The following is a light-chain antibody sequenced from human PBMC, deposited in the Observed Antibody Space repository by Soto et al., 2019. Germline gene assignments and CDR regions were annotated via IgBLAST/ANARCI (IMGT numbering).Light chain of an antibody. J-gene: IGLJ1*01. V-gene: IGLV2-14*01. CDR3: CSYTTSSTV. Sequence: QSALTQPASVSGSPGQSVTISCTATSSDVADYKDVSWYQQHPGNAPKLLIYEVTYRPSGVSNRFSGSKTGNSASLTMSGVQAEDEAEYYCCSYTTSSTVFGTGTKLTVL. CDR1: SSDVADYKD. CDR2: EVT.